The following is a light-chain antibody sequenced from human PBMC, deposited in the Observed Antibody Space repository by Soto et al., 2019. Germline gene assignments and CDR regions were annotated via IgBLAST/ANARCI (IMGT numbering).Light chain of an antibody. Sequence: EIVLTQSPGTLSLSPGERATLSCRASQSVSSSYLAWYQQKPGQAPRLLIYGASSRATGIPDRFSGSESGTDFTLTISRVEPEDFAMYYCQQYGSSPQTFGQGTKLEIK. V-gene: IGKV3-20*01. CDR1: QSVSSSY. CDR3: QQYGSSPQT. J-gene: IGKJ1*01. CDR2: GAS.